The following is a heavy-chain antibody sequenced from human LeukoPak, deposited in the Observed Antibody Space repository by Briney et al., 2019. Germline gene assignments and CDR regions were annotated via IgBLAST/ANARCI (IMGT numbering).Heavy chain of an antibody. D-gene: IGHD6-6*01. CDR1: GFTFSSYA. V-gene: IGHV3-23*01. Sequence: GGSLRLSCAASGFTFSSYAMSWARHAPGKGLELVSAISGSGANTYYADSVKGRFPISRDNSKNTMYLQMDSLRAEDTAVYYCAKAHSSSSHYYGMDVWGQGTTVTVSS. CDR2: ISGSGANT. J-gene: IGHJ6*02. CDR3: AKAHSSSSHYYGMDV.